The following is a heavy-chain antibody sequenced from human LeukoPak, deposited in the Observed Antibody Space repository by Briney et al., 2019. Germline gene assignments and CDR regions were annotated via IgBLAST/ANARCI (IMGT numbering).Heavy chain of an antibody. V-gene: IGHV3-30*18. J-gene: IGHJ4*02. CDR1: GFTFSSYG. D-gene: IGHD5-24*01. CDR3: AKDPYREMASKTPPVYYFDY. CDR2: ISYDGSNK. Sequence: QPGRSLRLSCAASGFTFSSYGMHWVRQAPGKGLEWVAVISYDGSNKYYADSVKGRFTISRDNSKNTLYLQMNSLRAEDTAVYYCAKDPYREMASKTPPVYYFDYWGQGTLVTVSS.